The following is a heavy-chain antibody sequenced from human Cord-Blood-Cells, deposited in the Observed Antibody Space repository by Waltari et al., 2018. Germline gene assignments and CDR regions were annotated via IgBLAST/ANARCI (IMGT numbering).Heavy chain of an antibody. D-gene: IGHD3-16*01. CDR1: GFTFSSYS. CDR3: ARGGGDDAFDI. Sequence: EVQLVESGGGLVKPGGSLRLSCAASGFTFSSYSMNWVRQAPGKGLEWVSAIIRSSSYIYYADSVKGRFPISRDNAKNSLYLQMNSLRAEDTAVYYCARGGGDDAFDIWGQGTMVTDSS. J-gene: IGHJ3*02. V-gene: IGHV3-21*01. CDR2: IIRSSSYI.